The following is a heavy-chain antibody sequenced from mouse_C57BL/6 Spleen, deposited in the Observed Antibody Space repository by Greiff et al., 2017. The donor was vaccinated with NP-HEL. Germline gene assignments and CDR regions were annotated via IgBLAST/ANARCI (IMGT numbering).Heavy chain of an antibody. Sequence: VQLQQSGAELVKPGASVKLSCTASGFNIKDYYMHWVKQRTEQGLEWIGRIDPEDGATKYAPKFQGKATITADTSSNTAYLQLSSLTSEDTAVYYCARFYYDYDGDFDYWGQGTTLTVSS. V-gene: IGHV14-2*01. CDR3: ARFYYDYDGDFDY. CDR1: GFNIKDYY. CDR2: IDPEDGAT. D-gene: IGHD2-4*01. J-gene: IGHJ2*01.